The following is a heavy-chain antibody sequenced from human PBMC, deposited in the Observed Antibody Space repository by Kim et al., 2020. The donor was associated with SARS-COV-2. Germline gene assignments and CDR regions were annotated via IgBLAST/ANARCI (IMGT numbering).Heavy chain of an antibody. CDR3: AKGGIDIVVVPAASESRLDY. Sequence: RFTISRDNSKNTLYLKMNSLRAEDTAVYYCAKGGIDIVVVPAASESRLDYWGQGTLVTVSS. D-gene: IGHD2-2*01. V-gene: IGHV3-30*02. J-gene: IGHJ4*02.